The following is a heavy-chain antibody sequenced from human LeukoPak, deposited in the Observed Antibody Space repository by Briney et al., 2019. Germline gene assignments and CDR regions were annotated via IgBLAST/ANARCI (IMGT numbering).Heavy chain of an antibody. J-gene: IGHJ4*02. Sequence: AGGSLRLSCAASGFTFDDYAMHWVRQAPGKGLEWVSGISWNSGSIGYADSVKGRFTISRDNAKNSLYLQMNSLRAEDTALYYCAMDLSWGQGTLVTASS. CDR3: AMDLS. CDR1: GFTFDDYA. V-gene: IGHV3-9*01. CDR2: ISWNSGSI. D-gene: IGHD3/OR15-3a*01.